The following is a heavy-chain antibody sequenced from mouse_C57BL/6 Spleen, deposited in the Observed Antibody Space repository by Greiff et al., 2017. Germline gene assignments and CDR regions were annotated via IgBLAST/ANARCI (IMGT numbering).Heavy chain of an antibody. Sequence: EVQLQQSGPELVKPGASVKISCKASGYTFTDYYMNWVKQSHGKSLEWIGDINPNNGGTSYNQKFKGKATLTVDKSSSTAYMELRSLTSEDSAVYYCARSYYYGSRERVPFCYWGQGTTLTVSS. D-gene: IGHD1-1*01. V-gene: IGHV1-26*01. CDR1: GYTFTDYY. CDR3: ARSYYYGSRERVPFCY. J-gene: IGHJ2*01. CDR2: INPNNGGT.